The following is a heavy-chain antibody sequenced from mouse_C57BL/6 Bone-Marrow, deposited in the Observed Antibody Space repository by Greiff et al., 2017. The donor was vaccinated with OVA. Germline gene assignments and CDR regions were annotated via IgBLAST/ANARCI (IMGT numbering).Heavy chain of an antibody. J-gene: IGHJ3*01. Sequence: QVQLQQPGAELVKPGASVMLSCKASGYTFTSYWMHWVKQRPGQGLEWIGMIHPNSGSTNYNEKFKSKATLTVDKSSSTAYMQLSSLTSEDSAVYYCARGPYYSNSDWGQGTLVTVSA. CDR1: GYTFTSYW. D-gene: IGHD2-5*01. CDR3: ARGPYYSNSD. V-gene: IGHV1-64*01. CDR2: IHPNSGST.